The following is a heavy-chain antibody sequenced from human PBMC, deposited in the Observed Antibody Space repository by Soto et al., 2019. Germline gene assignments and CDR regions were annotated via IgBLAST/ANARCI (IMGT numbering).Heavy chain of an antibody. CDR3: ATPYYDFWSGYYRDLDY. V-gene: IGHV3-23*01. CDR2: ISGSGGST. CDR1: GFTFSSYA. D-gene: IGHD3-3*01. J-gene: IGHJ4*02. Sequence: GGSLRLSCAASGFTFSSYAMSWVRQAPGKGLEWVSAISGSGGSTYYADSVKGRFTISRDNSKNTLYLQMNSLRAEDTAVYYCATPYYDFWSGYYRDLDYWGQGTLVTVSS.